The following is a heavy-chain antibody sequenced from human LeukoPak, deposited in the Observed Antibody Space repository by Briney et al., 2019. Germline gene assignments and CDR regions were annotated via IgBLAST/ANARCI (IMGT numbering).Heavy chain of an antibody. Sequence: GGSLRLSCAASGFTFSSYGMHWVRQAPGKGLEWVANIKQDGSEKYYVDSVKGRFTISRDNAKNSLYLQMNSLRAEDTAVYYCARVQILPSGRSGYGAFDIWGQGTMVTVSS. D-gene: IGHD3-3*01. V-gene: IGHV3-7*01. CDR2: IKQDGSEK. CDR1: GFTFSSYG. J-gene: IGHJ3*02. CDR3: ARVQILPSGRSGYGAFDI.